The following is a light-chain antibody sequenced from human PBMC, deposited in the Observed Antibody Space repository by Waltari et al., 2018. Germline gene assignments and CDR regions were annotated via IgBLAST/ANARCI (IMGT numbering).Light chain of an antibody. J-gene: IGKJ1*01. CDR1: QSLVHTDGNTY. Sequence: DVVMTQSPLSLPVSLGQPASISCRSSQSLVHTDGNTYLHWFQQRPGQSQRRLIYKVSNRDSGVPDRFSGSGSDTAFTLKISRVEAEDVGIYYCMQATNWPLTFGQGTKVEIQ. V-gene: IGKV2-30*02. CDR3: MQATNWPLT. CDR2: KVS.